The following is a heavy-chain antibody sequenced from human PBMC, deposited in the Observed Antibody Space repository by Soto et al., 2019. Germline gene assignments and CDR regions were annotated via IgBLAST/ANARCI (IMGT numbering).Heavy chain of an antibody. J-gene: IGHJ4*02. V-gene: IGHV3-11*01. CDR1: GFTFSDYY. D-gene: IGHD3-10*01. Sequence: QVPLVESGGGLVKPGGSLRLSCAASGFTFSDYYMSWIRLAPGKGLEWVSYISSSGSTIYYADSVKGRFTISRDNAKNSLYLQMNSLRAEDTAVYYCARAFAMVRGVIIVGWDYWGQGTLVTVSS. CDR2: ISSSGSTI. CDR3: ARAFAMVRGVIIVGWDY.